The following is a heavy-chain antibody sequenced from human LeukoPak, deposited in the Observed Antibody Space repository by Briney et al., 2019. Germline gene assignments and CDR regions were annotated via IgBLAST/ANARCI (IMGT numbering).Heavy chain of an antibody. D-gene: IGHD1-26*01. CDR1: GFTFSSYG. V-gene: IGHV3-30*02. J-gene: IGHJ4*02. CDR2: IRYDGSNK. Sequence: PGGSLRLSCAASGFTFSSYGMHWVRQAPGKGLEWVAFIRYDGSNKYYADSVKGRFTISRDNSKNTLYLQMNSLRAEDTAVYYCAKDDSVGNTEWELLDYWGQGTLVTVSS. CDR3: AKDDSVGNTEWELLDY.